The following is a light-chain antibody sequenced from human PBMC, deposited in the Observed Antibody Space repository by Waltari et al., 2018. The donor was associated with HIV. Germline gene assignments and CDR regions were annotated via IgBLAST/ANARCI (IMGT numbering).Light chain of an antibody. Sequence: EIVMTQSPATLSVSPRERATLSCRASHSVTHNLAWFQQKPGQAPRLLIYGASTRATGIPVRFSGSGSVTEFTLSISSLQSEDFAVYYCQQYNDWPLTFGGGTKVEIK. J-gene: IGKJ4*01. CDR3: QQYNDWPLT. CDR2: GAS. CDR1: HSVTHN. V-gene: IGKV3-15*01.